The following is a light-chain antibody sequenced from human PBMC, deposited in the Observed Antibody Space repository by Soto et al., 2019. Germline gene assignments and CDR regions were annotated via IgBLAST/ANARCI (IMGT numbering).Light chain of an antibody. CDR2: EVS. CDR1: SSDVGGYNH. CDR3: NSHTSSNTRV. J-gene: IGLJ1*01. V-gene: IGLV2-14*01. Sequence: QSVLTQPAPVSVSPGQSITISCTGASSDVGGYNHVSWYQHHPGKAPKLMIYEVSNRPSGVSNRFSGSKSGNTASLTISGLQADDEADYYCNSHTSSNTRVFGTGTKVTVL.